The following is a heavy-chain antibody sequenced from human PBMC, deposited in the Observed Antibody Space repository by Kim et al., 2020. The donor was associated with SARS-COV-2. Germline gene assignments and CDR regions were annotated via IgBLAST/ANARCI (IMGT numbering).Heavy chain of an antibody. D-gene: IGHD3-3*01. CDR1: GFTFSSYG. CDR3: AKSLYYDFWSGYFTGSPGY. CDR2: ISYDGSNK. J-gene: IGHJ4*02. Sequence: GGSLRLSCAASGFTFSSYGMHWVRQAPGKGLEWVAVISYDGSNKYYADSVKGRFTISRDNSKNTLYLQMNSLRAEDTAVYYCAKSLYYDFWSGYFTGSPGYWGQGTLVTVSS. V-gene: IGHV3-30*18.